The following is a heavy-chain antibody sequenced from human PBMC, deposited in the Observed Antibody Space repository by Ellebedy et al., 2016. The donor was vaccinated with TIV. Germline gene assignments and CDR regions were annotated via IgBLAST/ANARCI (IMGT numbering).Heavy chain of an antibody. CDR1: GYTFTSYY. CDR2: INPSGGST. D-gene: IGHD3-16*01. J-gene: IGHJ6*02. V-gene: IGHV1-46*01. CDR3: ASPRSHGRGRVYYYGMDV. Sequence: AASVKVSCKASGYTFTSYYMHWVRQAPGQGLEWMGIINPSGGSTSYAQKFQGRVTITRDTSTSTVDMELSSLRSKDTAVYYCASPRSHGRGRVYYYGMDVWGQGTTVTVSS.